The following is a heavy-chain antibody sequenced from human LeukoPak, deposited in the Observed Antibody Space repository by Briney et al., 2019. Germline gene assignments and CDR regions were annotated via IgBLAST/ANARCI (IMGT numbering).Heavy chain of an antibody. D-gene: IGHD3-22*01. CDR1: GFTFSSYW. CDR2: IKQDGSEK. Sequence: PGGSLRLSCAASGFTFSSYWMNWVRQAPGKGLEWVANIKQDGSEKYYVDSAKGRFTISRDNAKNSLYLQMNSLRAEDTAVYYCARRRSRGYKDDAFDIWGQGTMVTVSS. V-gene: IGHV3-7*01. CDR3: ARRRSRGYKDDAFDI. J-gene: IGHJ3*02.